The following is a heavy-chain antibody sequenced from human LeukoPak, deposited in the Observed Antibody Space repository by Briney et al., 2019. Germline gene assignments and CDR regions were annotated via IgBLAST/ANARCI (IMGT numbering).Heavy chain of an antibody. CDR2: IKQDGSEM. CDR3: ARGGMLVVPW. Sequence: GGSLRLSCAVSGFTFNSYEMNWVRQAPGKGLEWVANIKQDGSEMYYVDSVKGRFTISRDNAKNSLYLQMNSLRAEDTAVYYCARGGMLVVPWWGQGTLVTVSS. J-gene: IGHJ4*02. V-gene: IGHV3-7*01. D-gene: IGHD3-22*01. CDR1: GFTFNSYE.